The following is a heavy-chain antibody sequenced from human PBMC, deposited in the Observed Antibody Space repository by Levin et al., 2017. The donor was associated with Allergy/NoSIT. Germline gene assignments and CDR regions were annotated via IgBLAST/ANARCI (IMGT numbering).Heavy chain of an antibody. J-gene: IGHJ2*01. V-gene: IGHV3-23*01. CDR3: AKDPYSVGGTYYSYWYFDL. CDR2: ISGSGGST. Sequence: PGGSLRLSCAASGFTFSTYAMSWVRQAPGKGLEWVSAISGSGGSTYYADSVKGRFTISRDNSKNTLYLQMNSLRAEDTALYYCAKDPYSVGGTYYSYWYFDLWGRGTLVTVSS. D-gene: IGHD1-26*01. CDR1: GFTFSTYA.